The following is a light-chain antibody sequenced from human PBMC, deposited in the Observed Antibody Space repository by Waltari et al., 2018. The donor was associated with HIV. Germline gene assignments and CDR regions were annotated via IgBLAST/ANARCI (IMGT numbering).Light chain of an antibody. CDR2: KAS. Sequence: DIQMTQSPSTLSASVGDRVTITCRASQGINRWLAWYQQKPGKAPKLLIYKASSLESGVPSRFSGSGSGTEFTLTISSLQPDDFAIYYCQQYNSYMWTFGQGTKVEIK. CDR3: QQYNSYMWT. CDR1: QGINRW. J-gene: IGKJ1*01. V-gene: IGKV1-5*03.